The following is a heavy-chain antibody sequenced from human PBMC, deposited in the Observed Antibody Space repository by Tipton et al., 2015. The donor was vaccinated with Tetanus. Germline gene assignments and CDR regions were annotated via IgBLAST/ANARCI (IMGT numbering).Heavy chain of an antibody. CDR2: VYPTGRA. Sequence: TLSLTCTVSGGSVSSGSDYWMWIRQPPGKGLEWIGHVYPTGRAYYNPDLESRVTLSVDKSKNQFSLNMRSVTAADTAMYYCGRLYCGGDCYSPYYNGVDVWGQGTTVIVSS. CDR3: GRLYCGGDCYSPYYNGVDV. J-gene: IGHJ6*02. V-gene: IGHV4-61*09. CDR1: GGSVSSGSDY. D-gene: IGHD2-21*02.